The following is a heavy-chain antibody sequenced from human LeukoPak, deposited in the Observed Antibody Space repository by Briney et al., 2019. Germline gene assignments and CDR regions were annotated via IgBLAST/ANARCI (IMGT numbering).Heavy chain of an antibody. CDR3: ARGSPSSPEADY. V-gene: IGHV1-8*01. D-gene: IGHD6-13*01. CDR1: GYTFTSYD. J-gene: IGHJ4*02. Sequence: ASVKVSCKASGYTFTSYDINWVRQAPGQGLEWMGWMNPNSGNTGYAQKFQGRVTMTRNTSISTAYMELSSLRSEDTAVYYCARGSPSSPEADYWGQGTLVTVSS. CDR2: MNPNSGNT.